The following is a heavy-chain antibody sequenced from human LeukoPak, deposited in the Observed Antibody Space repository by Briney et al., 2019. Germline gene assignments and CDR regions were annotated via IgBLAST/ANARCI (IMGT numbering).Heavy chain of an antibody. D-gene: IGHD6-19*01. CDR2: ISSSSSTI. Sequence: SCKASGFTFSSYSMNWVRQAPGKGLEWVSYISSSSSTIYYADSVKGRFTISRDNAKNSLYLQMNSLRAEDTAVYYCARDSSGWPYWGQGTLVTVSS. V-gene: IGHV3-48*01. CDR3: ARDSSGWPY. CDR1: GFTFSSYS. J-gene: IGHJ4*02.